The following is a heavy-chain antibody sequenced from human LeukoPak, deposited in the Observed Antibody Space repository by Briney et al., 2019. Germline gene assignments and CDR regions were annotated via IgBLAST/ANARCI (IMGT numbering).Heavy chain of an antibody. CDR2: IKSKTDSGTT. CDR1: GFTFSNAW. Sequence: GGSLRLSCAASGFTFSNAWMSWVRQAPGKGLEWVGRIKSKTDSGTTDYAAPVKGRFTISRDDSKNTLYLQMNSLKTEDTAVYYCTTGGIVGATTVDYWGQGTLVTVSS. V-gene: IGHV3-15*01. J-gene: IGHJ4*02. CDR3: TTGGIVGATTVDY. D-gene: IGHD1-26*01.